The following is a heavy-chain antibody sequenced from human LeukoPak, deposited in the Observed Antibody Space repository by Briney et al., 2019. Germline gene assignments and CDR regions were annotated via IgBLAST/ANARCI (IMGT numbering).Heavy chain of an antibody. CDR3: GALKSSGYLINY. V-gene: IGHV3-53*01. D-gene: IGHD3-22*01. J-gene: IGHJ4*02. CDR2: IYSGGNT. Sequence: PGGSLRLACAASGFTVSSNYMSWVRQAPGKGLEWVSVIYSGGNTYYADSVKGRFTTSRDNSKNTLYLQMNSLRVDDTAVYYCGALKSSGYLINYWGQGTLVTVSS. CDR1: GFTVSSNY.